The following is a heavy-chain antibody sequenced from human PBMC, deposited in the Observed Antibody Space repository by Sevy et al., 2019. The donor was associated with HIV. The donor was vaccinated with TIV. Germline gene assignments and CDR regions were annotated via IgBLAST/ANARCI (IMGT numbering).Heavy chain of an antibody. D-gene: IGHD2-2*01. CDR3: ARHCGSTSCSHAFDI. V-gene: IGHV4-34*01. CDR2: INHSGST. J-gene: IGHJ3*02. CDR1: GGSFTGYY. Sequence: SETLSLTCAVYGGSFTGYYWSWIRQPPGKGLEWIGEINHSGSTNYNPSLKSRVTISVDTSKNQFSLKLSSVTAADTAVYYCARHCGSTSCSHAFDIWGQGTMVTVSS.